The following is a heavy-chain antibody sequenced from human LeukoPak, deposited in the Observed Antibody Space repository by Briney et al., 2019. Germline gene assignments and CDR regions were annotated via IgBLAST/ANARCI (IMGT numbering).Heavy chain of an antibody. J-gene: IGHJ3*02. CDR1: GFTFRTYG. CDR2: INSNSDTV. CDR3: TRGTYYHGSGDAFDI. V-gene: IGHV3-48*01. Sequence: GGSLRLSCAASGFTFRTYGMNWVRQAPGKGLEWISYINSNSDTVHYSNSVEGRFTISRKNTLYLQMNSLRAEDTAVYYCTRGTYYHGSGDAFDIWGQGTMVTVSS. D-gene: IGHD3-10*01.